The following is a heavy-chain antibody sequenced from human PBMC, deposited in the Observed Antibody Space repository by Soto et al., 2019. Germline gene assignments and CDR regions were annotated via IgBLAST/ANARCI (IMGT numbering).Heavy chain of an antibody. Sequence: LRLSCAASGFTFSSYEMNWVRQAPGKGLEWVSFISSSGSTIYYADSVKGRFTISRDNAKNSLYLQMNSLRAEDTAVYYCVYGYYFDYWGQGTLVTVSS. J-gene: IGHJ4*02. D-gene: IGHD3-10*01. CDR3: VYGYYFDY. CDR2: ISSSGSTI. CDR1: GFTFSSYE. V-gene: IGHV3-48*03.